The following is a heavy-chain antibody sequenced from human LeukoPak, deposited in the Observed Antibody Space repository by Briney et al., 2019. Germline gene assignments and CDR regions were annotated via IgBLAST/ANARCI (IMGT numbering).Heavy chain of an antibody. V-gene: IGHV4-38-2*01. CDR1: GSSVSSGYH. Sequence: PSETLSLTCAVSGSSVSSGYHWGWIRQPPGKGLEWIGSVYQSGKTYHSPSLKGRVTLSIDTSKNQFSLELSSVTAAVTAVYYCAVNSTKHTFDIWGQGTMVTVSS. D-gene: IGHD1-1*01. CDR2: VYQSGKT. J-gene: IGHJ3*02. CDR3: AVNSTKHTFDI.